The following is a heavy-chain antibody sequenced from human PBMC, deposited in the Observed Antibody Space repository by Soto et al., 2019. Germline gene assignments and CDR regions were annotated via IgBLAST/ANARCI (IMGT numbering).Heavy chain of an antibody. CDR3: VKGTHYYDSSGYYPGY. Sequence: SETLSLTCTVSGVSVNSGNYYWSWIRQTPGKGLEWIGYIYQSGSTRYNPSLKSRVTISLDTSKNTLYLQMSSLRAEDTAVYYCVKGTHYYDSSGYYPGYWGQGTLVTVSS. CDR2: IYQSGST. CDR1: GVSVNSGNYY. J-gene: IGHJ4*02. D-gene: IGHD3-22*01. V-gene: IGHV4-61*01.